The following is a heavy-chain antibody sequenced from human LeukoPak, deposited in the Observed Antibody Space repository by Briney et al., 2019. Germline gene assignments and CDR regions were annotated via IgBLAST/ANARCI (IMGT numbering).Heavy chain of an antibody. CDR2: IYTSGST. Sequence: PSETLSLTCTVSGGSISSGSYYWSWIRQPAGKGLEWIGRIYTSGSTNYNPSLKSRVTISVDTSKNQFSLKLSSVTAADTAVYYCARWNGDFDYWGQGTLVTVSS. D-gene: IGHD1-1*01. V-gene: IGHV4-61*02. CDR3: ARWNGDFDY. CDR1: GGSISSGSYY. J-gene: IGHJ4*02.